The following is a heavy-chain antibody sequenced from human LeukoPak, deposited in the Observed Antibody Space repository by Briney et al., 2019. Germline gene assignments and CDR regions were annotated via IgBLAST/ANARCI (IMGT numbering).Heavy chain of an antibody. Sequence: PSQTLSLTCTVSGGSISSGSYYWSWIRQPAGKGLEWIGRIYTSGSTNYNPSLKSRVTISVDTSKNQFSLKLSSVTAADTAVYYCARHRDWDRGGWFDPWGQGTLVTVSS. D-gene: IGHD3-10*01. CDR1: GGSISSGSYY. CDR2: IYTSGST. V-gene: IGHV4-61*02. J-gene: IGHJ5*02. CDR3: ARHRDWDRGGWFDP.